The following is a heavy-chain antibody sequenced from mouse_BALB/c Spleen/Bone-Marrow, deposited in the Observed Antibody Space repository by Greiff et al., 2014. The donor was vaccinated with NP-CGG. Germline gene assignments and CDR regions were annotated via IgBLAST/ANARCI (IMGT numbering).Heavy chain of an antibody. V-gene: IGHV1S81*02. CDR2: INPSNGGS. J-gene: IGHJ3*01. CDR3: TRSDYYDYQAWFAY. CDR1: GYTFTNYY. Sequence: VQLQQSGAELVKPGASVKLSCKTSGYTFTNYYIYWVKQRPGQGHEWIGEINPSNGGSNFNEKLKSKATLTVDKSSSTAYMQLSSLTSEDSAVYYCTRSDYYDYQAWFAYWGQGTLVTVSA. D-gene: IGHD2-4*01.